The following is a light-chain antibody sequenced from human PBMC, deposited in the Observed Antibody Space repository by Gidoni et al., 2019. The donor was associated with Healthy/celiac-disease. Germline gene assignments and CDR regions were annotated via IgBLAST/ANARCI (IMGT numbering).Light chain of an antibody. CDR2: LGS. V-gene: IGKV2-28*01. Sequence: DIVMTQSPLSLPVTPGGPASISCRSSQSLLHSNGYNYLDWYLQKPGQSPQLLIYLGSNRASGVPERFSGSGSGTDFTLKISRVEAEDVGVYYCMQALPPYTFGQGTKLEIK. CDR1: QSLLHSNGYNY. CDR3: MQALPPYT. J-gene: IGKJ2*01.